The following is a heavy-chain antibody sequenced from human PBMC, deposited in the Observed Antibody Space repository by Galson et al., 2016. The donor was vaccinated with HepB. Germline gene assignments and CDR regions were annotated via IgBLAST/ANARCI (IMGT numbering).Heavy chain of an antibody. CDR3: VRASQPYCSSTSCYAGYYHYYGMDV. J-gene: IGHJ6*02. CDR1: GFTFSIYG. Sequence: SLRLSCAASGFTFSIYGMHWVRQAPGKGLEWVAVTWYDEINKYYADSVKGRFTISRDYSKNTLYLQINSLRVDDTAVYYCVRASQPYCSSTSCYAGYYHYYGMDVWGQGTTVTVSS. D-gene: IGHD2-2*01. V-gene: IGHV3-33*01. CDR2: TWYDEINK.